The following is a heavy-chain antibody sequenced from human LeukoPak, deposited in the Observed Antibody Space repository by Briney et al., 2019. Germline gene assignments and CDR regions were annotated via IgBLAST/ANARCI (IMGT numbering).Heavy chain of an antibody. D-gene: IGHD6-19*01. CDR2: ISSSSSTI. V-gene: IGHV3-48*01. CDR3: AKDLSSPDIAVAGTDY. CDR1: GFTFSSYS. J-gene: IGHJ4*02. Sequence: GGSLRLSCAASGFTFSSYSMNWVRQAPGKGLEWVSYISSSSSTIYYADSVKGRFTISRDNAKNSLYLQMNSLRAEDTAVYYCAKDLSSPDIAVAGTDYWGQGTLVTVSS.